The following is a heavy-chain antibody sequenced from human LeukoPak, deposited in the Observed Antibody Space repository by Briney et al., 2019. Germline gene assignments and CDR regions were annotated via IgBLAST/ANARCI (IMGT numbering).Heavy chain of an antibody. V-gene: IGHV4-59*08. D-gene: IGHD1-26*01. CDR3: ATQGSGSRAAFDY. Sequence: SETLSLTCTVSGASISSFYWSWIRQPPGKGLEWIGHIYYSGITNYNPSLNSRVTISVDTSKNQFSLKLSSVTAADTAVYYCATQGSGSRAAFDYLGQGTLVTVSS. CDR1: GASISSFY. J-gene: IGHJ4*02. CDR2: IYYSGIT.